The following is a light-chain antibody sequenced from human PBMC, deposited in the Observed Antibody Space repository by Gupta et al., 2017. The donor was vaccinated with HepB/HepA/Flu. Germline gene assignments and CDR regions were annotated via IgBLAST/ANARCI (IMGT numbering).Light chain of an antibody. Sequence: DIVLTQSPATLSLSPGERATLSCRASQSVRSYLAWYQQKPGQAPRLLIYDASNRATGIPARSSGSGSGTDFTLTISSLEPEDFAVYYCQQRSNWPPFTFGQGTRLEIK. CDR2: DAS. CDR1: QSVRSY. J-gene: IGKJ5*01. CDR3: QQRSNWPPFT. V-gene: IGKV3-11*01.